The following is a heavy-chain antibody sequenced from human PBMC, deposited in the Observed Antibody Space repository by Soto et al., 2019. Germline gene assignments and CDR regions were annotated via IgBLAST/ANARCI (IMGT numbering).Heavy chain of an antibody. J-gene: IGHJ4*02. D-gene: IGHD5-12*01. CDR2: INPSGGTS. Sequence: ASVKVSCKASGFIFTNFFMHWVRQAPGQGPEWMGVINPSGGTSSYSQKFQDRLTMTRETSTSTAYMELNSLTSEDTAVYYCARAVAEPADFDYWGQGTLVTVSS. V-gene: IGHV1-46*01. CDR1: GFIFTNFF. CDR3: ARAVAEPADFDY.